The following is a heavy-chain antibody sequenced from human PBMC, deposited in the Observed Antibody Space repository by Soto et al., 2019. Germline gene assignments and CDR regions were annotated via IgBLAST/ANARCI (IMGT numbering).Heavy chain of an antibody. CDR2: IYYSGST. Sequence: SETLSLTCTVAGGYLSSSSYYWGWIRQPPGKGLEWIGSIYYSGSTYYNPSLKSRVTISVDTSKNQFSLKLSSVTAADTAVYYCARLPTGTTSHPFDYWGQGTLVTVSS. J-gene: IGHJ4*02. D-gene: IGHD1-7*01. CDR3: ARLPTGTTSHPFDY. V-gene: IGHV4-39*01. CDR1: GGYLSSSSYY.